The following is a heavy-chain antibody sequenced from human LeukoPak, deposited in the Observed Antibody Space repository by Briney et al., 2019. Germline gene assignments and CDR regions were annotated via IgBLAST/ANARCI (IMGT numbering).Heavy chain of an antibody. CDR3: ARHSLDIVVVISATDSWFDP. J-gene: IGHJ5*02. V-gene: IGHV4-39*01. D-gene: IGHD2-15*01. CDR1: GDSISSRSFY. Sequence: PSETLSLTCSVSGDSISSRSFYWGWIRQPPRKGLEWIGSIYYSGNTYYNPSLKSRVTLSVDTSKNQFSLKLSSVTAADTAVYYCARHSLDIVVVISATDSWFDPWGQGTLVTVSS. CDR2: IYYSGNT.